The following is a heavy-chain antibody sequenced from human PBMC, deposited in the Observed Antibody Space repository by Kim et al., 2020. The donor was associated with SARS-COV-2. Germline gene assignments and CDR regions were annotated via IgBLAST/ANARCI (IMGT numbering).Heavy chain of an antibody. D-gene: IGHD2-8*01. CDR2: TYYRSVCNN. CDR3: GSRVNDNGHRFDS. CDR1: GYSVSSESAI. V-gene: IGHV6-1*01. J-gene: IGHJ5*01. Sequence: SQTLSLTCVVSGYSVSSESAIWHWIRQSPSRGLEWLGRTYYRSVCNNDHGESVKSRISINADTSKNQISLQLSFVTPEDTGVYYCGSRVNDNGHRFDSW.